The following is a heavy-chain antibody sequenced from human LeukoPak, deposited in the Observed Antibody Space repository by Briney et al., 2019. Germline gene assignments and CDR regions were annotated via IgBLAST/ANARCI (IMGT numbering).Heavy chain of an antibody. D-gene: IGHD2-2*02. J-gene: IGHJ4*02. CDR1: GFTFSSYG. CDR3: AKETCSSTSCYNFDY. Sequence: GGSLRLSCAASGFTFSSYGMHWVRQAPGKGLEWVAVISYDGSNKYYADSVKGRFTISRDNSKNTLYLQMYSLRAEDTAVYYCAKETCSSTSCYNFDYWGQGTLVTVSS. CDR2: ISYDGSNK. V-gene: IGHV3-30*18.